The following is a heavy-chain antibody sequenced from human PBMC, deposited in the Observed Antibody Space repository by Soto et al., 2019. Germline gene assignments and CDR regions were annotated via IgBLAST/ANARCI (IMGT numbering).Heavy chain of an antibody. V-gene: IGHV1-2*02. CDR1: GYTFTGYY. D-gene: IGHD6-6*01. CDR3: ARVFSGSSSISAFDP. J-gene: IGHJ5*02. CDR2: INPNSGGT. Sequence: ASVKVSCKASGYTFTGYYMHWVRRAPGQGLEWMGWINPNSGGTNYAQKFQGRVTMTRDTSISTAYMELSRLRSDDTAVYYCARVFSGSSSISAFDPWGQGTLVTVSS.